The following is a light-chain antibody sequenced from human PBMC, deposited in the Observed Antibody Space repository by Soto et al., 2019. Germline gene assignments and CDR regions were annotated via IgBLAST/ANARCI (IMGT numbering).Light chain of an antibody. CDR2: LEVSGSY. CDR3: ETWDNNILV. CDR1: SGHSSYI. J-gene: IGLJ2*01. Sequence: QSVLTQSSSASASLGSSVKLTCTLSSGHSSYIIAWHQQQPGKAPRYLMKLEVSGSYNKGSGVPDRFSGSSSRADRYLTIFHLQFQVESNYYCETWDNNILVFGRGTKLTVL. V-gene: IGLV4-60*02.